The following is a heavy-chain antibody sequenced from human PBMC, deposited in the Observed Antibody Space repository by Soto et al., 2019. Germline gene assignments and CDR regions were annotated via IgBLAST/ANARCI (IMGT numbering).Heavy chain of an antibody. Sequence: ASVKVSCKASGYTFTSYYMHWVRQAPGQGLEWMGIINPSGGSTSYAQKFQGRVTMTRDTSTSTVYMELSSLRSEDTAVYYCARDTIKALLWFGETRNWFDPWGQGTLVTV. D-gene: IGHD3-10*01. J-gene: IGHJ5*02. CDR1: GYTFTSYY. CDR3: ARDTIKALLWFGETRNWFDP. CDR2: INPSGGST. V-gene: IGHV1-46*01.